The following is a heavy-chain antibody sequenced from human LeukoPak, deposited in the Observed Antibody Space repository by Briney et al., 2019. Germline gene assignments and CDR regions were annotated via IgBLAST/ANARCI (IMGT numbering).Heavy chain of an antibody. CDR3: ARGGYYDSSGYYYVGYFHH. CDR2: ISFSGSTI. V-gene: IGHV3-48*03. D-gene: IGHD3-22*01. CDR1: GFTFSSYE. Sequence: GGSLRLSCAASGFTFSSYEMNWVRQAPGKGLEWVSYISFSGSTIYYADSVKGRFTISRDNTKNSLYVQMNSLRAEDTAVYYCARGGYYDSSGYYYVGYFHHWGQGTLVTVSS. J-gene: IGHJ1*01.